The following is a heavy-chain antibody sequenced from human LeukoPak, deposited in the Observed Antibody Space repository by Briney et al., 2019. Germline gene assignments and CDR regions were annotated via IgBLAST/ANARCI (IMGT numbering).Heavy chain of an antibody. Sequence: GASVKVSCKASGYTFTSYDINWVRQATGQGLEWMGWMNPNSGDTGYAQKFQGRVTMTRDTSTSTVYMELSSLRSEDTAVYYCARGSSWYYFDYWGQGTLVTVSS. CDR3: ARGSSWYYFDY. CDR2: MNPNSGDT. J-gene: IGHJ4*02. CDR1: GYTFTSYD. D-gene: IGHD6-13*01. V-gene: IGHV1-8*01.